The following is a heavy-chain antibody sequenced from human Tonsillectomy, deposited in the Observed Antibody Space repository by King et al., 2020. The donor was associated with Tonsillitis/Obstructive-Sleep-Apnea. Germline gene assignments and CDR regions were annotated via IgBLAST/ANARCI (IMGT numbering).Heavy chain of an antibody. Sequence: QLVQSGAEVKKPGESLKISCTGSGYSVTRYWIGWVRQMPGKGLEWMGIIYPGDSDTRYSPSFQGQVTISADKSISTAYLQWSSLKASDIAMYYCARTVAGDRYAFDIWGQGTMVTVSS. CDR1: GYSVTRYW. CDR2: IYPGDSDT. CDR3: ARTVAGDRYAFDI. V-gene: IGHV5-51*01. D-gene: IGHD6-19*01. J-gene: IGHJ3*02.